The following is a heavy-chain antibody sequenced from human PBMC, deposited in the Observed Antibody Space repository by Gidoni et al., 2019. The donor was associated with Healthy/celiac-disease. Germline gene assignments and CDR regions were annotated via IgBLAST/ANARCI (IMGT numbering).Heavy chain of an antibody. CDR2: ISGSGGST. V-gene: IGHV3-23*01. Sequence: EVQLLESGGGLVQPGGSLRLSCAASGFTFSSYARGCVRQAPGKGLAWVSAISGSGGSTYYADSVKGRFTISRDNSKNTLYLQMNSLRAEDTAVYYCAKGKVYAPFDYWGQGTLVTVSS. CDR3: AKGKVYAPFDY. CDR1: GFTFSSYA. J-gene: IGHJ4*02. D-gene: IGHD2-8*01.